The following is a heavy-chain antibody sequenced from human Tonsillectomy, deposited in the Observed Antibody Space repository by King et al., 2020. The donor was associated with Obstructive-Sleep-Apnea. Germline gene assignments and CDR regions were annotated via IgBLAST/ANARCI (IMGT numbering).Heavy chain of an antibody. CDR3: ARVGSVGTYFDERSYFDY. CDR2: IYHSGST. Sequence: QLQESGPGLVKPSETLSLTCTVSGGTINRSNFYWVWIRQPPGKGLEWIGSIYHSGSTYYNTSLRSRVTISVDTSKNQFSLKLSSVSAADTAVYYCARVGSVGTYFDERSYFDYWGQGTLVTVTS. V-gene: IGHV4-39*07. J-gene: IGHJ4*02. D-gene: IGHD3-9*01. CDR1: GGTINRSNFY.